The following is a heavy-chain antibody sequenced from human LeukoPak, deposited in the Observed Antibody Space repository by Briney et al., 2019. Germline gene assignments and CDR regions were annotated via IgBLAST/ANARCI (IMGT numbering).Heavy chain of an antibody. J-gene: IGHJ4*02. CDR1: GLSFSSYG. CDR3: AKDFGSYGYNYFDY. D-gene: IGHD5-18*01. V-gene: IGHV3-30*02. Sequence: GGSLRLSCVASGLSFSSYGMHWVRQAPGKGLEWVAFIRYDGNNKYYADSVKGRFTISRDNSKNTLYLQMNSLRAEDTAVYYCAKDFGSYGYNYFDYWGQGTLVTVSS. CDR2: IRYDGNNK.